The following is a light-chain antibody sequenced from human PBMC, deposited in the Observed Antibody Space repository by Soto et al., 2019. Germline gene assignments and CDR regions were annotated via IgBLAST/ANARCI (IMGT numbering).Light chain of an antibody. J-gene: IGKJ5*01. CDR2: DAS. CDR3: QQRSNWIT. CDR1: PSVSSY. Sequence: EIVLTQSPATLSLSPGERATLSCRASPSVSSYLAWYQQKPGQAPRLLIYDASNSATGIPARFSGSGSGTDFTLTISSLEAEDFAVYYCQQRSNWITCGQGTRLEIK. V-gene: IGKV3-11*01.